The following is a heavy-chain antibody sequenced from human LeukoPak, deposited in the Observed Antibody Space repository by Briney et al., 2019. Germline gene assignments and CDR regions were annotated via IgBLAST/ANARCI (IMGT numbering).Heavy chain of an antibody. Sequence: SQTLSLTCVISGDSVSSNSAAWNWIRQSPSRGFEWLGRTFYRSQWIKDYAESVKSRITTNPDTSQNHLSLQLTSVTPEDTGIYYCARDGDSGYDVLDTWGQGTMVTVSS. J-gene: IGHJ3*02. CDR3: ARDGDSGYDVLDT. D-gene: IGHD5-12*01. CDR1: GDSVSSNSAA. CDR2: TFYRSQWIK. V-gene: IGHV6-1*01.